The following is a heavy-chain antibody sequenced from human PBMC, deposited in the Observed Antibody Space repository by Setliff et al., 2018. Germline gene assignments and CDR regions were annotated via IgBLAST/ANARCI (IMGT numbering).Heavy chain of an antibody. D-gene: IGHD2-21*01. V-gene: IGHV4-34*01. CDR1: GGSFSNYY. CDR3: ARVFKVDCAGDGCDCYGARCYYFYMDV. J-gene: IGHJ6*03. CDR2: INHSRST. Sequence: LSLTCAVYGGSFSNYYWSWIRETPGKGLEWSGGINHSRSTNYNPSLESRVTISVDTSKNQFSLRLSSVAAADTSVYYCARVFKVDCAGDGCDCYGARCYYFYMDVWGKGTTVTVSS.